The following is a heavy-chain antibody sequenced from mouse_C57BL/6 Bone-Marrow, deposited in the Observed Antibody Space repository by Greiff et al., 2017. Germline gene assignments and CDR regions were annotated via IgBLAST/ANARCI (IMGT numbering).Heavy chain of an antibody. CDR1: GFTFPDYY. V-gene: IGHV7-3*01. J-gene: IGHJ2*01. CDR2: IRNKANGYTT. CDR3: ARYGSYFDY. Sequence: EVKLVESGGGLVQPGGSLSLSCAASGFTFPDYYMSWVRQPPGKALEWLGFIRNKANGYTTEYSASVKGRFTISRDNSQSILYLQMNALRAEDSATYYCARYGSYFDYWGQGTTLTVSS.